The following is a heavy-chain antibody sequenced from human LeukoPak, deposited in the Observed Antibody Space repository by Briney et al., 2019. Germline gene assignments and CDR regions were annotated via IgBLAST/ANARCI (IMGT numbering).Heavy chain of an antibody. CDR1: GDSISTYY. V-gene: IGHV4-59*01. J-gene: IGHJ2*01. Sequence: PSETLSLTCTVSGDSISTYYWSWIRQPPGKGLEWIGYIYYSGSTNYNPSLKSRVTISVDTSKNQFSLKLSSVTAADTAVYYCARDSDTTIHWYFDLWGQGTLVTVSS. CDR2: IYYSGST. CDR3: ARDSDTTIHWYFDL. D-gene: IGHD5-18*01.